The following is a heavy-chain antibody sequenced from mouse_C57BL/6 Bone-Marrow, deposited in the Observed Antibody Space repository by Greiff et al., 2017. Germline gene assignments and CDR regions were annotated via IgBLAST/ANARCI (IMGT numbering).Heavy chain of an antibody. CDR2: IRSKSNNYAT. CDR1: GFSFNTYA. V-gene: IGHV10-1*01. J-gene: IGHJ4*01. D-gene: IGHD2-1*01. Sequence: EVKVIESGGGLVQPKGSLKLSCAASGFSFNTYAMNWVRQAPGKGLEWVARIRSKSNNYATYYADSVKDRFTISRDDSESMLYLQMNNLKTEDTAMYYCVRLPYGKASYYAMDYWGQGTSVTVSS. CDR3: VRLPYGKASYYAMDY.